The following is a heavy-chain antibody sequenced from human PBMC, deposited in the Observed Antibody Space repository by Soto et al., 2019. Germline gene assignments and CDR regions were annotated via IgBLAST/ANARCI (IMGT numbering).Heavy chain of an antibody. Sequence: EVQLVESGGGLVQPGGSLRLSCAASGFTVSSYWMSWVRQAPGKGLEWVANIKQDGSEKYYVDSVKGRFTISRDNAKNSLYLQMNSLRAEDTAVYYCARAYSSSWRKLDYWGQGTLVTVSS. CDR1: GFTVSSYW. D-gene: IGHD6-13*01. CDR2: IKQDGSEK. J-gene: IGHJ4*02. V-gene: IGHV3-7*01. CDR3: ARAYSSSWRKLDY.